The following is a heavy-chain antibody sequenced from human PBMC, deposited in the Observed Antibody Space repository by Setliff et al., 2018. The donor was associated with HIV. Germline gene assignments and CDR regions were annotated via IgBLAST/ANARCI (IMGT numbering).Heavy chain of an antibody. V-gene: IGHV3-33*06. CDR3: AKAPSSGWYSLYLDY. J-gene: IGHJ4*02. Sequence: GGSLRLSCAASGFTFSSYGMHWVRQAPGKGLEWVAVIWYDGSNKYYADSVKGRFTISRDNSKNTLYLQMNSLRAEDTAVYYCAKAPSSGWYSLYLDYWGQGTLVTVSS. CDR2: IWYDGSNK. D-gene: IGHD6-19*01. CDR1: GFTFSSYG.